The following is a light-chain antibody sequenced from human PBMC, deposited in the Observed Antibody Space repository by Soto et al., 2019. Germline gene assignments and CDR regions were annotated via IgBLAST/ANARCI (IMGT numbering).Light chain of an antibody. CDR3: QQYNNWPL. J-gene: IGKJ3*01. V-gene: IGKV3-15*01. Sequence: EIVMTQSPATLSVSPGERATLSCRASQSVSSNLAWYQQKPGQAPRLLIYGASTRATGIPARFSGSRSGKEFTLTISSLQSEDFAVYYCQQYNNWPLFGPGTKVDIK. CDR1: QSVSSN. CDR2: GAS.